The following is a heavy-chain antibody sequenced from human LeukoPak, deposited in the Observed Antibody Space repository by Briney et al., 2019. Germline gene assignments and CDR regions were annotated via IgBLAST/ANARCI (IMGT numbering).Heavy chain of an antibody. CDR2: ISGSGDAT. D-gene: IGHD4-23*01. CDR1: GFTFSNYA. J-gene: IGHJ4*02. V-gene: IGHV3-23*01. Sequence: GGSLRLSCAASGFTFSNYAMTWVRQAPGKGLEWVSGISGSGDATYYADSVRGRFTISRDNSKNTLYLQMNSLRAEDTAVYYCAKVVTDDYWGQGTLVTVSS. CDR3: AKVVTDDY.